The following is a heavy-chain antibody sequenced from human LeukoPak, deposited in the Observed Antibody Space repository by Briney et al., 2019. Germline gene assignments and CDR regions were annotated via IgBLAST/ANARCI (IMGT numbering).Heavy chain of an antibody. V-gene: IGHV1-46*01. CDR2: INPSGGAA. D-gene: IGHD3-10*01. CDR1: GYTFTNYF. Sequence: GASVKVSCKASGYTFTNYFIHWVRQAPGQGLEWLGVINPSGGAASYAQKFPGRVTMTRDTSTSTVYMELSSLRPDDTAVYYRARVSASGGFDDHWGQGSLVTVSS. J-gene: IGHJ5*02. CDR3: ARVSASGGFDDH.